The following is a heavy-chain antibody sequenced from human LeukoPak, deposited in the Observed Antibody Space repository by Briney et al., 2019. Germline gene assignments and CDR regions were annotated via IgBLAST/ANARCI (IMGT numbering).Heavy chain of an antibody. Sequence: ASVKVSCKASGYTFTGYYMHWVRQAPGQGLEWMGWINPNSGGTNYAQKFQGRVTMTRDTSISTAYMELSRLRSDDTAVCYCARDSLHDYGAHGYWGQGTLVTVSS. J-gene: IGHJ4*02. CDR2: INPNSGGT. CDR1: GYTFTGYY. CDR3: ARDSLHDYGAHGY. D-gene: IGHD4-17*01. V-gene: IGHV1-2*02.